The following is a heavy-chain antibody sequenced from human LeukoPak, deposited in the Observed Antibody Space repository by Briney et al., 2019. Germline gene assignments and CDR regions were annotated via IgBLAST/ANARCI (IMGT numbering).Heavy chain of an antibody. CDR1: GFTFSSYE. CDR3: ASDSSGWYVSPHFDY. V-gene: IGHV3-48*03. J-gene: IGHJ4*02. CDR2: ISSSGSTI. D-gene: IGHD6-19*01. Sequence: GGSLRLSCAASGFTFSSYEMNWVRQAPGKGLEWVSYISSSGSTIYYADSVKGRFTISRDNAKNSLYLQMNSLRAEDTAVYYCASDSSGWYVSPHFDYWRQGTLVTVSS.